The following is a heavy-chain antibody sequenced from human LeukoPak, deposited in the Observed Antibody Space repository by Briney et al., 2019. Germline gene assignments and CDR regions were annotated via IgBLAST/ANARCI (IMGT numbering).Heavy chain of an antibody. CDR1: GFTFRSHD. CDR3: AKGDSGWGITGY. Sequence: GGSLRLSCAASGFTFRSHDMSWVRQAPGRGLEWVSGISGSGGRTYYVDSVKGRFTISRDNSQNTLYLQINSLTAEHSAVYYCAKGDSGWGITGYWGQGTLLTVSS. J-gene: IGHJ4*02. D-gene: IGHD6-19*01. CDR2: ISGSGGRT. V-gene: IGHV3-23*01.